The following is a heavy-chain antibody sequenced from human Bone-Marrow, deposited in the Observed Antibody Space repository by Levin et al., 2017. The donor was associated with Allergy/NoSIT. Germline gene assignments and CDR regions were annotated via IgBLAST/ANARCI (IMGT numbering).Heavy chain of an antibody. Sequence: GGSLRLSCKASGGTFSSYAISWVRQAPGQGLEWLGGIIPIFGTANYAQKFQGRVTITEAESTSTAYMELSSLRSEDTSVYYCARRYCSGGSCYHDAFDTWGQGTMVTVSS. CDR1: GGTFSSYA. CDR3: ARRYCSGGSCYHDAFDT. CDR2: IIPIFGTA. J-gene: IGHJ3*02. V-gene: IGHV1-69*01. D-gene: IGHD2-15*01.